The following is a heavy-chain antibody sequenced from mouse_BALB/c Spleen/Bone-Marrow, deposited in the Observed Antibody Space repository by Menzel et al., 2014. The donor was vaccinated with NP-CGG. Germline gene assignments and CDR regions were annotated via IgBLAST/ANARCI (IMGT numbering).Heavy chain of an antibody. CDR2: INSNGGST. D-gene: IGHD1-1*01. J-gene: IGHJ2*01. CDR1: GFTFSSYG. Sequence: EVMLVESGGGLVQPGGSLKLSCAASGFTFSSYGMSWVRQTPDKRLELVATINSNGGSTYYPDSVKGRFTIPRDNAKNTLYLQMSSLKSEDTAMYYCARDYYGSSDYWGQGTTLTVSS. V-gene: IGHV5-6-3*01. CDR3: ARDYYGSSDY.